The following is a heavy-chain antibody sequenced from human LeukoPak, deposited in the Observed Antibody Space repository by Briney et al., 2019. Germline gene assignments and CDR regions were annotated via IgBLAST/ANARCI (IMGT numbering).Heavy chain of an antibody. V-gene: IGHV3-30*02. CDR3: AKDISLLRVVPAAIDY. J-gene: IGHJ4*02. CDR2: IRYDGSNK. D-gene: IGHD2-2*01. CDR1: GFTFSDYY. Sequence: GGSLRLSCAASGFTFSDYYMSWIRQAPGKGLEWVAFIRYDGSNKYYADSVKGRFTISRDNSKNTLYLQMNSLRAEDTAVYYCAKDISLLRVVPAAIDYWGQGTLVTVSS.